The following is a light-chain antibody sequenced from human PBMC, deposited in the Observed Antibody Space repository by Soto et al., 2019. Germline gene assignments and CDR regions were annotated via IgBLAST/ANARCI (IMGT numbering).Light chain of an antibody. J-gene: IGKJ1*01. CDR2: WAS. Sequence: DIVMTQSPDSLTVSLGERATINCKSSQSLLYSFNNKNYLAWYQQKPGQPPKLLIHWASYREFGVPDRISGSGSGTDFTLTISSLQTEDVAVYYCQQYFGTPWTFGQGTKVDIK. CDR3: QQYFGTPWT. CDR1: QSLLYSFNNKNY. V-gene: IGKV4-1*01.